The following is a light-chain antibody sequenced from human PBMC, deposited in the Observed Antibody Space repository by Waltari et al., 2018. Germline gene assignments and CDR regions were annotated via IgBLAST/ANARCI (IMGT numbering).Light chain of an antibody. Sequence: DIQMSQSPSSLPASVGYRVAITCRASQGLCNYLACYQQKPGKVPKLLIYAASTFQSGVPSRFSGSGSGTDFTLTISSLQPEDVATYYCQKYNSAPFTFGGGTKVEIK. CDR3: QKYNSAPFT. CDR1: QGLCNY. CDR2: AAS. J-gene: IGKJ4*01. V-gene: IGKV1-27*01.